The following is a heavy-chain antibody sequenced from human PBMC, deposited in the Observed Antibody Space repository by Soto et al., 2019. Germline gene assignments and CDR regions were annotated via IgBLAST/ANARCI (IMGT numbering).Heavy chain of an antibody. CDR3: AKSPPAVAGYFDY. CDR2: ISTNSRYT. J-gene: IGHJ4*02. D-gene: IGHD6-19*01. V-gene: IGHV3-11*03. CDR1: GFTLSDYY. Sequence: GGSLRLSCAASGFTLSDYYMTWIRQAPGKGLEWISYISTNSRYTKYADSVKGRFTISRDDAKNSLYLQMNSLRVEDTAVYYCAKSPPAVAGYFDYWGQGTLVTVSS.